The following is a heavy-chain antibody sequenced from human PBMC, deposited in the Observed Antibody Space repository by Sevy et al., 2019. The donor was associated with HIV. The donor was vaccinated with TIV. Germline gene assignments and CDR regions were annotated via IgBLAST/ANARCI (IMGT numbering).Heavy chain of an antibody. CDR3: AKDLAGPGRRYFDY. J-gene: IGHJ4*02. V-gene: IGHV3-30*02. D-gene: IGHD6-13*01. Sequence: GGSLRLSCAASGFIFSNYGMHWVRQVPGKGLEWVTFIRYDGSYKYYAASVKGRFTISRDDSKNTLYLQMDSLRAEDTDIYYCAKDLAGPGRRYFDYWGQGTLVTVSS. CDR1: GFIFSNYG. CDR2: IRYDGSYK.